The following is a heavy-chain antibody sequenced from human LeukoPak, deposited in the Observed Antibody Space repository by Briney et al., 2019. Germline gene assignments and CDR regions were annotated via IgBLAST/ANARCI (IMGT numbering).Heavy chain of an antibody. CDR3: TTGNRYGDEDY. Sequence: GGSLRLSCVVSGFTFSTSAMSWVRQAPGKGLEWVGRIKSKTDGGTTDYAAPVKGRFTISRDDSKNTLYLQMNSLKTEDTAVYYCTTGNRYGDEDYWGQGTLVTVSS. J-gene: IGHJ4*02. V-gene: IGHV3-15*01. CDR1: GFTFSTSA. CDR2: IKSKTDGGTT. D-gene: IGHD4-17*01.